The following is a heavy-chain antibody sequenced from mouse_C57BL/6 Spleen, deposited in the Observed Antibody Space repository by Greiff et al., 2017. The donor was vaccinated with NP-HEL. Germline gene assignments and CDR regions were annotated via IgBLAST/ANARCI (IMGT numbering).Heavy chain of an antibody. D-gene: IGHD2-1*01. CDR1: GYTFTEYT. Sequence: VKLMESGAELVKPGASVKLSCKASGYTFTEYTIHWVKQRSGQGLEWIGWFYPGSGSIKYNEKFKDKATLTADKSSSTVYMELSRLTSEDSAVYFCARHEGRGYGNYYAMDYWGQGTSVTVSS. J-gene: IGHJ4*01. CDR2: FYPGSGSI. CDR3: ARHEGRGYGNYYAMDY. V-gene: IGHV1-62-2*01.